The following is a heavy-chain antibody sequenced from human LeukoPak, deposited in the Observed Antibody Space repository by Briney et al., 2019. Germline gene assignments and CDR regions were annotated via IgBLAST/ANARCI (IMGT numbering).Heavy chain of an antibody. Sequence: SETLSLTCTVSGGSISSYYWSWIRQPPGKGLEWIGYIYYSGSTNYNPSLKSRVTISVDTSKNQFSLKLSSVTAADTAVYYCARGGDCSSTSCYVHYYYYHMDVWGKGTTVTVSS. J-gene: IGHJ6*03. CDR1: GGSISSYY. V-gene: IGHV4-59*01. D-gene: IGHD2-2*01. CDR3: ARGGDCSSTSCYVHYYYYHMDV. CDR2: IYYSGST.